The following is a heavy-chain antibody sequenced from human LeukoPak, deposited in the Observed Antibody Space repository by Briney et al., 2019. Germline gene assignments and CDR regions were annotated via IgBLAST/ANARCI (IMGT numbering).Heavy chain of an antibody. V-gene: IGHV3-30-3*01. CDR1: GFTFSSYA. J-gene: IGHJ4*02. CDR3: ARVSLDYGDSYDY. CDR2: ISYDGSNK. D-gene: IGHD4-17*01. Sequence: GRSLRLSCAASGFTFSSYAMHWVRQAPGKGLEWVAVISYDGSNKYYADSVEGRFTISRDNSKNTLYLQMNSLRAEDTAVYYCARVSLDYGDSYDYWGQGTLVTVSS.